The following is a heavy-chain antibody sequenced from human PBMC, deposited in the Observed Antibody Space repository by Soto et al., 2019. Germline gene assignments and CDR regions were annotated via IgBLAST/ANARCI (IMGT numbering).Heavy chain of an antibody. CDR2: IYYSGST. CDR1: GGSISSSSYY. Sequence: SETLSLTCTVSGGSISSSSYYWGWIRQPPGKGLEWIGSIYYSGSTYYNPSLKSRVTISVDTSKNQFSLKLSSVTAADTAVYYCARHGVFGIFFDYWGQGTLVTVS. V-gene: IGHV4-39*01. J-gene: IGHJ4*02. CDR3: ARHGVFGIFFDY. D-gene: IGHD3-10*01.